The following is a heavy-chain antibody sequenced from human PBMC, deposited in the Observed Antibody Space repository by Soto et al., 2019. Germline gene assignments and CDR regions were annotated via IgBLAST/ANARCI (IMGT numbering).Heavy chain of an antibody. Sequence: QVQLQESGPGLVKPSQTLSLTCTVSGGSSSSTGYFWTWIRQHPGKGLEWIGYIFYSGSTFHNPSLKSRVTISVDTSKNQFSLELSSVTAADTAVYYCAREAGSGDYFDYWGQGTLVTVSS. V-gene: IGHV4-31*03. D-gene: IGHD1-26*01. J-gene: IGHJ4*02. CDR3: AREAGSGDYFDY. CDR2: IFYSGST. CDR1: GGSSSSTGYF.